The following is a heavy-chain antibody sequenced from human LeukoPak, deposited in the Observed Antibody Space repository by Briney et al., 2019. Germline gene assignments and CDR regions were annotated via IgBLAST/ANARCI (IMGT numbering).Heavy chain of an antibody. D-gene: IGHD3-9*01. CDR1: GFTFSSYA. Sequence: GGSLRLSCAASGFTFSSYAMSWVRQAPGKGLEWVSAIIGSGGSTYYADSVKGRFTISRENSKNTLYLQMNSLRAEDTVVYYCAKDLRYDILTGYPPLDYWGQGTLVTVSS. CDR3: AKDLRYDILTGYPPLDY. CDR2: IIGSGGST. J-gene: IGHJ4*02. V-gene: IGHV3-23*01.